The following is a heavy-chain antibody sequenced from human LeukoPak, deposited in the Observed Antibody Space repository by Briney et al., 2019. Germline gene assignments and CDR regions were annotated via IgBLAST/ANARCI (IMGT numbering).Heavy chain of an antibody. Sequence: SETLSLTCTVSGGSISSYYWSWIRQPAGKGLEWIGRIYTSGSTNYNPSLKSRVTMSVDTSKNQFSLKLSSVTAADTAVYYCARSLAVAGTGGWFDPWGQGTLVTVSS. V-gene: IGHV4-4*07. CDR3: ARSLAVAGTGGWFDP. D-gene: IGHD6-19*01. CDR2: IYTSGST. CDR1: GGSISSYY. J-gene: IGHJ5*02.